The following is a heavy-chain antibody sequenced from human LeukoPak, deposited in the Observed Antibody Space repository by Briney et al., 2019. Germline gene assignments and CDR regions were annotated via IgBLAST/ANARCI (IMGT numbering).Heavy chain of an antibody. CDR1: GDSVSSPSVT. Sequence: SRTLSLTFAISGDSVSSPSVTWEWLRHSPSRGIEWLGSTYFRSKWSNDYALAVRGPITISSHTSKNQYSLHLNSVPPEDTAVYYCARISYNAFHIWGQGTLVTVSS. CDR2: TYFRSKWSN. J-gene: IGHJ3*02. V-gene: IGHV6-1*01. CDR3: ARISYNAFHI. D-gene: IGHD2/OR15-2a*01.